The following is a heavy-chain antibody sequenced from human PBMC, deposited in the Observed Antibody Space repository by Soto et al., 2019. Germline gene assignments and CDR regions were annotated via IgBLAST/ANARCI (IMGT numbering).Heavy chain of an antibody. CDR1: GGSISSGGSY. J-gene: IGHJ4*02. CDR2: IFYSDSF. Sequence: QVQLQESGPGLVKSSQTLSLTCTVSGGSISSGGSYWSWIRQRPGKGLEWIGYIFYSDSFYYTPSLKGRVVILADTSKMQFTLKLSSVTDADTAVYYCARAPETPPIFGVVRPYFFDFWGQGTLVTVSS. D-gene: IGHD3-3*01. CDR3: ARAPETPPIFGVVRPYFFDF. V-gene: IGHV4-31*03.